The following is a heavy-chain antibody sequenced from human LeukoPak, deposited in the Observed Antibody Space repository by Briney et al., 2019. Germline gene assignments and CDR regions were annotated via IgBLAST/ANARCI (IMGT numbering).Heavy chain of an antibody. V-gene: IGHV4-34*01. CDR2: INHSGST. Sequence: SETLSLTCAVYGGSFSGYYWSWIRQPPGKGLEWIGEINHSGSTNYNPSLKSRVTISVDTSKNQFSLKLSSVTAADTAVYYCARCPNYYEAPFDYWGQGTLVTVSS. CDR1: GGSFSGYY. J-gene: IGHJ4*02. D-gene: IGHD3-22*01. CDR3: ARCPNYYEAPFDY.